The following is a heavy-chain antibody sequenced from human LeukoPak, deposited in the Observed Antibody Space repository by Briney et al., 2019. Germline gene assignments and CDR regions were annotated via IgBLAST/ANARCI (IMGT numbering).Heavy chain of an antibody. CDR3: ARAAETPDYYYYGMDV. CDR2: INPSGGST. CDR1: GYTFTCYY. Sequence: ASVKVSCKASGYTFTCYYMHWLRQAPGQGLEWVGIINPSGGSTSYAQQFQGRVTMTRDTSTSTVYMELSSLRSEDTAVYYCARAAETPDYYYYGMDVWGQGTTVTVSS. J-gene: IGHJ6*02. V-gene: IGHV1-46*01.